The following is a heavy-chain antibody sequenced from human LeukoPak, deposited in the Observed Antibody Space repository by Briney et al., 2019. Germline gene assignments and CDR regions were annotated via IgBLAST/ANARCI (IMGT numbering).Heavy chain of an antibody. Sequence: SETLSLTCSVSDDSMNNYYWSWLRQSPGKGLERIGNVYYRGTTNYNPSLKNRVTIAVDTSKKQVSLKVTAMTAADTAVYYCVRETQTVTTSFDYWGQGTLVTVFS. CDR1: DDSMNNYY. D-gene: IGHD4-17*01. J-gene: IGHJ4*02. CDR2: VYYRGTT. CDR3: VRETQTVTTSFDY. V-gene: IGHV4-59*01.